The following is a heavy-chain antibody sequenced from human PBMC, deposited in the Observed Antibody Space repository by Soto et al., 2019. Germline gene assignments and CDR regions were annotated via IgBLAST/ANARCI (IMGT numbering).Heavy chain of an antibody. J-gene: IGHJ4*02. Sequence: PGGSLRLSCAASGLTFSVHWMSWVRQAPGKGLEWVARVKEDGSEKQYVDSVKGRFTISRDNAESSLYLQMNYVRDEDTAVYYCMTDFPAFWGQGTLVTVSS. CDR2: VKEDGSEK. CDR1: GLTFSVHW. CDR3: MTDFPAF. V-gene: IGHV3-7*01.